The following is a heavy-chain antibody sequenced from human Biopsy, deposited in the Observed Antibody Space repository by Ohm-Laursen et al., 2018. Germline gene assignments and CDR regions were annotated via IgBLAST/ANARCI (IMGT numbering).Heavy chain of an antibody. CDR3: ARDRDRRGWFDP. V-gene: IGHV4-4*07. Sequence: SDTLSLTCTVSRDSISNYYWTWIRQPAGKGLEWIGQIYTSGITNYNPSLKSRVTMSVDTSKNKFSLRVSSVTAADTAVYYCARDRDRRGWFDPWGQGTLVTVSS. D-gene: IGHD1-14*01. J-gene: IGHJ5*02. CDR2: IYTSGIT. CDR1: RDSISNYY.